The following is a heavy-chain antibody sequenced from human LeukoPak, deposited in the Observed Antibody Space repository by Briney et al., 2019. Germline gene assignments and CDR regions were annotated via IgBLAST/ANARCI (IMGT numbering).Heavy chain of an antibody. CDR3: ASQHGYSYGYYYYYMDV. Sequence: GGSLRLSCAASGFTFSSSYMRWVRQAPGRGLEWVSVIYSGGSTYYADSVKGRFTISRDNSKNTLYLQINSLRAEDTAVYYCASQHGYSYGYYYYYMDVWGKGTTVTVSS. CDR1: GFTFSSSY. D-gene: IGHD5-18*01. J-gene: IGHJ6*03. V-gene: IGHV3-53*01. CDR2: IYSGGST.